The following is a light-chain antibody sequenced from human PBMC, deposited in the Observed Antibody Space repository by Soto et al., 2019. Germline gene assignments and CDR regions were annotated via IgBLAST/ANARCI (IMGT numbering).Light chain of an antibody. CDR1: SSDVGHYNY. CDR2: EVT. J-gene: IGLJ1*01. V-gene: IGLV2-14*01. Sequence: QSALTQPASVSGSPGQSITISCTGTSSDVGHYNYVSWYQQHPGKAPKLMIYEVTNRPSGVSNRFSGSKSGNTASLTISGLQAEDEADYYCSSYAGSNKSVFGTGTKLTVL. CDR3: SSYAGSNKSV.